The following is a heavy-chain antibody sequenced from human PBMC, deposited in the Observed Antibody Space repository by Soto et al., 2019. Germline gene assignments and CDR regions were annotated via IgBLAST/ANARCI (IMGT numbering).Heavy chain of an antibody. Sequence: QVLLQESGPSLVKPSQTLSLTCSVSGGSINSGDFYWSWIRQAPGKGLEWIGYIFYTGNSYYNPSLKSRLSISIDSSKNQFSLKLTSVTAADTAVYYCARVGGQRVLDNWGQGTLVTVSS. V-gene: IGHV4-30-4*01. CDR2: IFYTGNS. CDR1: GGSINSGDFY. J-gene: IGHJ4*02. CDR3: ARVGGQRVLDN. D-gene: IGHD3-16*01.